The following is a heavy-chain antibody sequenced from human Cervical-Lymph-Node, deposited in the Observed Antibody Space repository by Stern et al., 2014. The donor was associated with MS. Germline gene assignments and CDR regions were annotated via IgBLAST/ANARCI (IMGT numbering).Heavy chain of an antibody. D-gene: IGHD1-26*01. CDR3: ARAFTGGYSDPDDAFDI. Sequence: VQLVESGPGLVKPSETLSLTCTVSGGSITSTYWSWIRQPAGQGLEWIGRFSAPGYPTYNPSLSGRFTISVDRSTMQFSLKLDSVTAADTATYYCARAFTGGYSDPDDAFDIWGRGTVVNVSS. V-gene: IGHV4-4*07. J-gene: IGHJ3*02. CDR1: GGSITSTY. CDR2: FSAPGYP.